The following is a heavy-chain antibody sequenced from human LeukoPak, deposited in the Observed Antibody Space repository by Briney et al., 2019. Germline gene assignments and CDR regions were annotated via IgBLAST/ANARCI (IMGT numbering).Heavy chain of an antibody. V-gene: IGHV1-2*06. J-gene: IGHJ4*02. CDR3: AREHPPSFSRQQLPLEVDY. CDR1: GYTFTGYY. CDR2: INPNSGGT. D-gene: IGHD6-13*01. Sequence: ASVKVSCKASGYTFTGYYMHWVRQAPGQGLEWMGRINPNSGGTNYAQKFQGRVTMTRDTSISTAYMELSRLRSDDTAVYYCAREHPPSFSRQQLPLEVDYWGLGTLVTVSS.